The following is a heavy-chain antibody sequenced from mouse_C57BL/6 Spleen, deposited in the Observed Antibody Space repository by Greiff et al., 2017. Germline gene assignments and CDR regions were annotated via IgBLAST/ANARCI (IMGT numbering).Heavy chain of an antibody. CDR3: ARDQGTTVPPYFDY. Sequence: EVMLVESGGGLVKPGGSLKLSCAASGFTFSSYAMSWVRQTPEKRLEWVATISDGGSYTYYPDNVKGRFTISRDNAKNNLYLQMSHLKSEDTAMYYCARDQGTTVPPYFDYWGQGTTLTVSS. J-gene: IGHJ2*01. D-gene: IGHD1-1*01. CDR2: ISDGGSYT. V-gene: IGHV5-4*01. CDR1: GFTFSSYA.